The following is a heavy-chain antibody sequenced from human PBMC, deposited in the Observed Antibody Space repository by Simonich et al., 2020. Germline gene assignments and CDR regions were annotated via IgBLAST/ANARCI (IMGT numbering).Heavy chain of an antibody. V-gene: IGHV4-4*02. CDR1: GGSISSSSW. D-gene: IGHD5-18*01. J-gene: IGHJ4*02. Sequence: QVQLQQWGAGLLKPSETLSLTCAVSGGSISSSSWWSWVRQPPGKGLEWIGEIYQSGITNYNPSHKSRVTISVDKSKNQFSLKLSSVTAADTAVYYCARVPFTAMVLFDYWGQGTLVTVSS. CDR2: IYQSGIT. CDR3: ARVPFTAMVLFDY.